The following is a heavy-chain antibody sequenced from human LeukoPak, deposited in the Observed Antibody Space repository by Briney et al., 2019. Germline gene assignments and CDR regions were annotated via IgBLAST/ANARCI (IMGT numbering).Heavy chain of an antibody. CDR2: ISGSGGST. Sequence: PGGSLRLSCGASGFTFKNDAMDWVRQAPGKGLEWVSAISGSGGSTYYADSVKGRFTISRDNSKDTLYLQMNSLRAEDTAVYYCAKDTNYSSRKQGGYYSDYWGQGILVTVSS. J-gene: IGHJ4*02. V-gene: IGHV3-23*01. CDR3: AKDTNYSSRKQGGYYSDY. D-gene: IGHD6-13*01. CDR1: GFTFKNDA.